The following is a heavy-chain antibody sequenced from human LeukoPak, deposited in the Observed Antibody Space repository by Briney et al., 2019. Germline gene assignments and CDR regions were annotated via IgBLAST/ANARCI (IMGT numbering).Heavy chain of an antibody. D-gene: IGHD5-18*01. CDR1: GSSISSGGYY. Sequence: PSETLSLTCTVSGSSISSGGYYWSWIRQHPGKGLEWIGYIYYSGSTYYNPSLKSRVTISVDTSKNQFSLKLSSVTAADTAVYYCARGLIGYSYGFSGFDPWGQGTLVTVSS. CDR2: IYYSGST. J-gene: IGHJ5*02. CDR3: ARGLIGYSYGFSGFDP. V-gene: IGHV4-31*03.